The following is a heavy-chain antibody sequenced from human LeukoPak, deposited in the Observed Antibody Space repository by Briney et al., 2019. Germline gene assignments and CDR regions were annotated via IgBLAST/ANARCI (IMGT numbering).Heavy chain of an antibody. D-gene: IGHD6-6*01. CDR1: GYTFTSYY. Sequence: ASVKVSCKASGYTFTSYYMHWVRQAPGQGLEWMGIINPSGGSTSYAQKFQGRVTMTRDMSTSTVYMELSSLRSEDTAVYYCASDSSSSGAFSYWGQGTLVTVSS. CDR2: INPSGGST. J-gene: IGHJ4*02. V-gene: IGHV1-46*01. CDR3: ASDSSSSGAFSY.